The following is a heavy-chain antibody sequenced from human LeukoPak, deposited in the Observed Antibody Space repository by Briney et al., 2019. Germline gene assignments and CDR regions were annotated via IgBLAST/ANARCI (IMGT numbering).Heavy chain of an antibody. Sequence: PSQTLSLTCTVSGGSISSGDYYWSWIRQPPGKGLEWIAYMYYSGSTYYNPSLKSRVTMSADTSKNQFSLRLRSVTAADTAVYYCATAPLPATMWNWYFDLWGRGTLVTGSS. J-gene: IGHJ2*01. CDR2: MYYSGST. CDR3: ATAPLPATMWNWYFDL. D-gene: IGHD2-2*01. V-gene: IGHV4-30-4*01. CDR1: GGSISSGDYY.